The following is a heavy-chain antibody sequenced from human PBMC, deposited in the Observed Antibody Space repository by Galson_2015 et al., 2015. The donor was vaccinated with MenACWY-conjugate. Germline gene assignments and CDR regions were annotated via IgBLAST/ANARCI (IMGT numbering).Heavy chain of an antibody. V-gene: IGHV3-48*04. D-gene: IGHD5/OR15-5a*01. CDR1: GFTFSSYT. Sequence: SLRLSCAASGFTFSSYTLNWVRQAPGKGLEWISYIRSTDSNSSGSIINYADSVRGRFTISRDNAKNSLYLQMNSLRAEDTAVYYCATARVSTMTQPHYWGQGTLVTVPS. CDR3: ATARVSTMTQPHY. J-gene: IGHJ4*02. CDR2: IRSTDSNSSGSII.